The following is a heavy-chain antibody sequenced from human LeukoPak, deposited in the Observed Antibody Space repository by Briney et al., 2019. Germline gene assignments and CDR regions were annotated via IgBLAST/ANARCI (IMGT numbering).Heavy chain of an antibody. D-gene: IGHD3-22*01. Sequence: ASVKVSCKASGGTFSSYAISWVRQAPGQGLEWMGGIIPIFGTANYAQKFQGRVTMTRDMSTSTVYMELSSLRSEDTAVYYCARVSMIVVVGYYYYYMDVWGKGTTVTISS. CDR2: IIPIFGTA. V-gene: IGHV1-69*05. J-gene: IGHJ6*03. CDR1: GGTFSSYA. CDR3: ARVSMIVVVGYYYYYMDV.